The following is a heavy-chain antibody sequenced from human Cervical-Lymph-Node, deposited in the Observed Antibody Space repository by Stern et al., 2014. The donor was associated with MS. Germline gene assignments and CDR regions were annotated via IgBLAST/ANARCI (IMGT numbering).Heavy chain of an antibody. CDR2: IFPGGSDI. CDR3: ARQRYFDY. J-gene: IGHJ4*02. V-gene: IGHV5-51*01. CDR1: GYTFTSYW. Sequence: EVQLVESGPEVKRPGESLKISCQASGYTFTSYWIGWVRQMPGKGLEWIAIIFPGGSDIRYSPSFKGQVTISADKSSSTAYLQWNNRKASDTAIYYCARQRYFDYWGQGTLVTVSS.